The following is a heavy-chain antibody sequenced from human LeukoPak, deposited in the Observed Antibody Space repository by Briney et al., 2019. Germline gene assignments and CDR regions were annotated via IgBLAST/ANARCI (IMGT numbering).Heavy chain of an antibody. CDR2: IIPIFGTA. CDR1: GGTFSSYA. V-gene: IGHV1-69*05. CDR3: ARGYRRSAPIAVAATFDY. J-gene: IGHJ4*02. Sequence: ASVKVSCKASGGTFSSYAISWVRQAPGQGLEWMGGIIPIFGTANYAQKFQGRVTMTRDTSTSTVYMELSSLRSEDTAVYYCARGYRRSAPIAVAATFDYWGQGTLVTVSS. D-gene: IGHD6-19*01.